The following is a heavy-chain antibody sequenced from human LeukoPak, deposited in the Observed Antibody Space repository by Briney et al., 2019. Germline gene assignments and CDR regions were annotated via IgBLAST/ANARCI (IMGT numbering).Heavy chain of an antibody. J-gene: IGHJ4*02. CDR2: ICGSGGST. D-gene: IGHD1-26*01. CDR1: GFTFSTYA. V-gene: IGHV3-23*01. Sequence: GGSLRLSCAASGFTFSTYAMSWVRQAPGKGLEWVSGICGSGGSTYYADSVKGRFTISRDNSKNTLYLQMNSLRAEDTAVYYCARSGNYYSFDYWGQGTLVTVSS. CDR3: ARSGNYYSFDY.